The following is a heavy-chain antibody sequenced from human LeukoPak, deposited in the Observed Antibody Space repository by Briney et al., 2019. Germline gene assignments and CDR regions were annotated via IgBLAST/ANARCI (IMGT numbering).Heavy chain of an antibody. J-gene: IGHJ3*02. V-gene: IGHV4-4*07. Sequence: SETLSLTCTVSGGSISSYYWSWTRQPAGKGLEWIGRIYTSGSTNYNPSLKSRVTMSVDTSKNQFSLKLSSVTAADTAVYYCARGGGYCSSTSCSGDAFDIWGQGTMVTVSS. CDR3: ARGGGYCSSTSCSGDAFDI. CDR1: GGSISSYY. CDR2: IYTSGST. D-gene: IGHD2-2*01.